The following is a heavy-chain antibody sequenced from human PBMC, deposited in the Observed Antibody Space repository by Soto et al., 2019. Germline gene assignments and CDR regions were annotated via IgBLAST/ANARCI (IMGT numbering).Heavy chain of an antibody. CDR2: VIPIFGTT. CDR3: ARSRPQGLGFPGVIPWDALDV. J-gene: IGHJ3*01. Sequence: QVQLVQSGAEMKKPGSSVRVSCKASGGAFSSSGISWVRQAPGQGLEWMAGVIPIFGTTKNAPKSQGRVTVSADESTSTAYMELSSLRSEDTAVYFCARSRPQGLGFPGVIPWDALDVWGQGTLVTVSS. V-gene: IGHV1-69*01. CDR1: GGAFSSSG. D-gene: IGHD2-21*01.